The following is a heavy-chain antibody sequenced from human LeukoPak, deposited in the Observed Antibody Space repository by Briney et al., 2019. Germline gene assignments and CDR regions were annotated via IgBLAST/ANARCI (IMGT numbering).Heavy chain of an antibody. CDR3: ARAGRGSGYYTVDY. D-gene: IGHD3-22*01. Sequence: ASVKVSCKASGYTFTAYYLHWVRQAPGQGLEWMGRIHPNNGDTNYAQKFQDRVTMTRETSISTAYMELSSLRSDDTAIYYCARAGRGSGYYTVDYWGQGTLVTVSS. J-gene: IGHJ4*02. CDR1: GYTFTAYY. CDR2: IHPNNGDT. V-gene: IGHV1-2*06.